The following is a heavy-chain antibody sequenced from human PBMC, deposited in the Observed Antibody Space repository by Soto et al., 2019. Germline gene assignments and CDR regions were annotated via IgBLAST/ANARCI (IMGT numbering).Heavy chain of an antibody. D-gene: IGHD3-22*01. CDR2: IYYSGST. J-gene: IGHJ4*02. V-gene: IGHV4-31*03. Sequence: LSLTCTVSGGSTSSGDYYWSWIRQHPGKGLEWIGYIYYSGSTHYSSSLKSRVTMSIDTSKNQFPLKLTSVTAADTAVYYCARLSSIDSSGYYLDYWGQGTLVTVSS. CDR1: GGSTSSGDYY. CDR3: ARLSSIDSSGYYLDY.